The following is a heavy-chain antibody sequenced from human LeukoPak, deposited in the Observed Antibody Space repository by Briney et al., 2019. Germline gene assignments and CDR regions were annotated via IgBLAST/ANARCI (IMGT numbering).Heavy chain of an antibody. D-gene: IGHD6-13*01. CDR2: ISGSGGST. CDR3: AKARYSSSWSYFDY. V-gene: IGHV3-23*01. CDR1: GFTFSSYG. J-gene: IGHJ4*02. Sequence: GGTLRLSCAASGFTFSSYGMSWVRQAPGKGLEWVSGISGSGGSTYYADSVKGRFTISRDNSKNTLYLQMNSLRAEDTAVYYCAKARYSSSWSYFDYWAREPWSPSPQ.